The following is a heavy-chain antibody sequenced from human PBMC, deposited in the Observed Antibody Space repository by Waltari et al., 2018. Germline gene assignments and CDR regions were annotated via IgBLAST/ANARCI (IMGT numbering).Heavy chain of an antibody. CDR1: GGSISSHY. CDR2: IYYSGST. V-gene: IGHV4-59*11. Sequence: QVQLQESGPGLETPSETLSRTCTGSGGSISSHYWSWIRQPPGKGLEWIGYIYYSGSTNYNPSLKSRVTISVDTSKNQFSLKLSSVTAADTAVYYCARTTYGDYDDYWGQGTLVTVSS. J-gene: IGHJ4*02. CDR3: ARTTYGDYDDY. D-gene: IGHD4-17*01.